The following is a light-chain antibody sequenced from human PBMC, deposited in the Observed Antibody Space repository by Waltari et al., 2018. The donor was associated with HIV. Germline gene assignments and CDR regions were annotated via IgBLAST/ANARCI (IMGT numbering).Light chain of an antibody. Sequence: SYELTQPPSVSVSPGQTARITCSGDALPKQYAYWYQQKPGQAPLLVLYKDSERPSGIHERFSGSSSGTTVTLTISGVQAEDEADYYCQSADSSGTYVFGTGTKVTVL. J-gene: IGLJ1*01. CDR3: QSADSSGTYV. V-gene: IGLV3-25*03. CDR2: KDS. CDR1: ALPKQY.